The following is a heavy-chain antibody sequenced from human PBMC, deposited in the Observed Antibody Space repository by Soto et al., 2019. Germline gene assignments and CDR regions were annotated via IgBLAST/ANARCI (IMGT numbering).Heavy chain of an antibody. CDR1: GFPFSSYD. CDR2: ISSNGGTT. J-gene: IGHJ4*02. V-gene: IGHV3-64*01. D-gene: IGHD1-7*01. Sequence: EVQLAESGGGMVQPGGSLRLSCVASGFPFSSYDMPWVRQAPGKGLEYVSSISSNGGTTYYGNSVKGRFTISRDNSKNTLYLQMGSLRAEDMAVYYCVRRVSGNYDYWGQGTLVTVSS. CDR3: VRRVSGNYDY.